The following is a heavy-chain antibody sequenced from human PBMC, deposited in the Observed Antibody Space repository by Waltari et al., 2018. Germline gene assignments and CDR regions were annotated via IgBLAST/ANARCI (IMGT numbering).Heavy chain of an antibody. V-gene: IGHV4-4*07. D-gene: IGHD2-2*01. CDR3: AKDKYVVPAAYAFDI. CDR1: GGSISSYY. Sequence: QVQLQESGPGLVKPSETLSLTCTVSGGSISSYYWSWIRQPAGKGLEWIGRIYTSGSTNYNPSLKSRVTMSVDTSKNQFSLKLSSVTAADTAVYYCAKDKYVVPAAYAFDIWGQGTMVTVSS. CDR2: IYTSGST. J-gene: IGHJ3*02.